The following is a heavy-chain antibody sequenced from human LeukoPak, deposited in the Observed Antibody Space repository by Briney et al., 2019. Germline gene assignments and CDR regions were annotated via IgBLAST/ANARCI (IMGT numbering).Heavy chain of an antibody. Sequence: GVLRLSCAASGFSFSSYWMHWVRQAPGKGLVWVSRINSDGSNTNYAESVKGRITTSRDNAKNTLYLQMNSLRVEDTAVYYCARGGDNRDGYSWFGCWGQGTLVTVSP. CDR2: INSDGSNT. CDR1: GFSFSSYW. CDR3: ARGGDNRDGYSWFGC. J-gene: IGHJ4*02. V-gene: IGHV3-74*01. D-gene: IGHD3-16*01.